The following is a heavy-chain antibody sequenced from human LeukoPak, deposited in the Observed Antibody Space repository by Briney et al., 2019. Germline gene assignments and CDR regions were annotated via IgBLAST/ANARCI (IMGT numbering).Heavy chain of an antibody. J-gene: IGHJ4*02. D-gene: IGHD2-2*01. V-gene: IGHV3-48*01. CDR3: ARDRCSSTSCYWGEDFDY. CDR2: ISSSSSTI. CDR1: GFTFSSYS. Sequence: GGSLRLSCAASGFTFSSYSMNWVRQAPGKGLEWVSYISSSSSTIYYADSVKGRFTISRDNDKNSLYLQMNSLRAEDTAVYYCARDRCSSTSCYWGEDFDYWGQGTLVTVSS.